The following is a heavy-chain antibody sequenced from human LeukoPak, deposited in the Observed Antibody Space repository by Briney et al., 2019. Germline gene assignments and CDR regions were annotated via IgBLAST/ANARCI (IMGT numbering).Heavy chain of an antibody. J-gene: IGHJ4*02. CDR1: GYTFTSYG. V-gene: IGHV1-2*02. Sequence: ASVKVSCKASGYTFTSYGISWVRHAPGQGLEWMGWINANSGDTHYAQKFQGRVFMTRDTSISTVYMELSRLTTDDTAVYYCARDPSPYTGSYFDYWGQGTLVTVSS. CDR2: INANSGDT. D-gene: IGHD1-26*01. CDR3: ARDPSPYTGSYFDY.